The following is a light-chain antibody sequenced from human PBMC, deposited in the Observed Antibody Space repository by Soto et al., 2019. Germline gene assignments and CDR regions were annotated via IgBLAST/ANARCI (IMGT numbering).Light chain of an antibody. V-gene: IGKV3-20*01. CDR1: QNITSTY. CDR2: GAS. J-gene: IGKJ4*01. CDR3: QQFAAALT. Sequence: VLTQSPGSLSLSPGERGTLSCRASQNITSTYVNWYQQKPGQSPRLLIYGASNRAPGIPDRFSGSGSGTDFTLTVSRLEPEDFAVYYCQQFAAALTFGGGTKVEIK.